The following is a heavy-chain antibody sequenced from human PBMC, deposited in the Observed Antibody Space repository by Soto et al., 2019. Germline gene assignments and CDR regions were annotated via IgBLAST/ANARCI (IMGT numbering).Heavy chain of an antibody. V-gene: IGHV3-23*01. CDR2: ISGSGGST. CDR1: GFTFSSYA. CDR3: AKDPTDYDILTGYYGDL. D-gene: IGHD3-9*01. Sequence: GGSLRLSCAASGFTFSSYAMSWVPQAPGKGLEWVSAISGSGGSTYYADSVKGRFTISRDNSKNTLYLQMNSLRAEDTAVYYCAKDPTDYDILTGYYGDLWGQGTLVTVSS. J-gene: IGHJ4*02.